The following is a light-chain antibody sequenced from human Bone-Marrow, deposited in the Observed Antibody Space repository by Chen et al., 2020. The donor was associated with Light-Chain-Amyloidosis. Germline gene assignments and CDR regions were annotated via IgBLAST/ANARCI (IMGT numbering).Light chain of an antibody. CDR3: FSETRNTRRLV. CDR1: SNDVGLSAY. J-gene: IGLJ3*02. Sequence: QSALTQPASVSGSPGQSITISCTGTSNDVGLSAYVSWYQQHAGEAPKLLLYYVRYRTSGISRRYAGAKAGNTAVRAIAGLKDEDGADYYCFSETRNTRRLVFGGGTRLTV. V-gene: IGLV2-14*03. CDR2: YVR.